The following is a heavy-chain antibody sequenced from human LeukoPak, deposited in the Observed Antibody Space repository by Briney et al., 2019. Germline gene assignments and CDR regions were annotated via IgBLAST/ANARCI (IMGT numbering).Heavy chain of an antibody. CDR3: ATPRVYYDSSGYYSYFDY. J-gene: IGHJ4*02. Sequence: ASVKVSCKVSGYTLTELSMHWVRQAPGKGLEWMGGFDPEDGETIYAQKFQGRVTMTEDTSTDTAYMELSSLRSEDTAVYYCATPRVYYDSSGYYSYFDYWGQGTLVAVSS. CDR2: FDPEDGET. V-gene: IGHV1-24*01. D-gene: IGHD3-22*01. CDR1: GYTLTELS.